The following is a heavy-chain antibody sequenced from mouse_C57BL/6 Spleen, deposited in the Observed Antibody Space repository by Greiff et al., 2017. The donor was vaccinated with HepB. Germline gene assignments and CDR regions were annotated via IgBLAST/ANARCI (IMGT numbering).Heavy chain of an antibody. J-gene: IGHJ2*01. V-gene: IGHV5-4*03. Sequence: EVKLMESGGGLVKPGGSLKLSCAASGFTFSSYAMSWVRQTPEKRLEWVATISDGGSYTYYPDNVKGRFTISRDNAKNNLYLQMSHLKSEDTAMYYCAGGNHWLDYWGQGTTLTVSS. D-gene: IGHD2-1*01. CDR2: ISDGGSYT. CDR1: GFTFSSYA. CDR3: AGGNHWLDY.